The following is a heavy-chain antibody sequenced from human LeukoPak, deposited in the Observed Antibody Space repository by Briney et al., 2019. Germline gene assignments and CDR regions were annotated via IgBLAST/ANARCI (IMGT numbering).Heavy chain of an antibody. D-gene: IGHD5-18*01. CDR1: GGSISSGSYY. J-gene: IGHJ6*02. CDR2: IYTSGST. CDR3: ARFSYGYDYYYGMDV. Sequence: SQTLSLTCTVSGGSISSGSYYWSWIRQPAGKRLEWIGRIYTSGSTNYNPSLKSRVTISVDTSKNQFSLKLSSVTAADTAVYYCARFSYGYDYYYGMDVWGQGTTVTVSS. V-gene: IGHV4-61*02.